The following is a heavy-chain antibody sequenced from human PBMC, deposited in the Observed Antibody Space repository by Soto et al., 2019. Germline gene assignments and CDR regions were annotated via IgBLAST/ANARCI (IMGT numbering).Heavy chain of an antibody. D-gene: IGHD2-21*01. Sequence: GGSLRLSCAASGFSFSNSEMNWIRQAPGKGLEWVSHMTGSGSAIYYADSVKGRFTISRDNAKNLLYLQLNSLRAEDTALYYCASSGGDYRPFDSWGQGTLVTVSS. CDR1: GFSFSNSE. V-gene: IGHV3-48*03. J-gene: IGHJ4*02. CDR2: MTGSGSAI. CDR3: ASSGGDYRPFDS.